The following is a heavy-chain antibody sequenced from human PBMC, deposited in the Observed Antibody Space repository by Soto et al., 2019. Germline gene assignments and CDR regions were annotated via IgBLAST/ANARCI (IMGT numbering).Heavy chain of an antibody. D-gene: IGHD3-22*01. CDR2: INAGNGNT. J-gene: IGHJ4*02. CDR1: GYTFTSYD. CDR3: ARDYYKYYDSSGYYRSPAY. V-gene: IGHV1-3*01. Sequence: ASVKVSCKASGYTFTSYDINWVRQATGQRLEWMGWINAGNGNTKYSQKFQGRVTITRDTSASTAYMELNSLRAEDTAVYYCARDYYKYYDSSGYYRSPAYWGQGTLVTVSS.